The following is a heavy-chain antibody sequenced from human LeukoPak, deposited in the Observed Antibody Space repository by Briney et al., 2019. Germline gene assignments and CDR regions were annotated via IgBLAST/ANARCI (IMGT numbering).Heavy chain of an antibody. V-gene: IGHV3-21*04. Sequence: GGSLRLSCAASGITGYSMHWVRQAPGKGLEWVCSISSSSNYIYCADSVKGRFTISRDNAKNSLFLQMNSLRVEDTALYYCAKDFYRLGEFDAFDNWGQGTMVTVSS. CDR2: ISSSSNYI. D-gene: IGHD3-16*01. CDR3: AKDFYRLGEFDAFDN. CDR1: GITGYS. J-gene: IGHJ3*02.